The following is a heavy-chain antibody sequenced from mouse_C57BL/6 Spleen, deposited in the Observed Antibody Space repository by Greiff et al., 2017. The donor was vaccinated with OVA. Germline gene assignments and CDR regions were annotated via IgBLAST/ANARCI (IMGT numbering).Heavy chain of an antibody. CDR2: ISSGSSTI. J-gene: IGHJ4*01. V-gene: IGHV5-17*01. CDR3: ARGIYGAYYAMDY. Sequence: DVMLVESGGGLVKPGGSLKLSCAASGFTFSDYGMHWVRQAPEKGLEWVAYISSGSSTIYYADTVKGRFTISRDNAKNTLFLQMTSLRSEDTAMYYCARGIYGAYYAMDYWGQGTSVTVSS. D-gene: IGHD1-1*01. CDR1: GFTFSDYG.